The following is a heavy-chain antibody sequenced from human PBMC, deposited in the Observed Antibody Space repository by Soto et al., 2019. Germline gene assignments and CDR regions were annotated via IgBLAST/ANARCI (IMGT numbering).Heavy chain of an antibody. CDR3: ARHILTICGEVIIGNWFDP. CDR1: GSSISSSSYY. J-gene: IGHJ5*02. V-gene: IGHV4-39*01. D-gene: IGHD3-3*01. CDR2: IYYSGST. Sequence: PSETLSLTCTVSGSSISSSSYYWGWIRQPPGKGLEWIGSIYYSGSTYYNPSLKSRVTISVDTSKNQFPLKLSSVTAADTAMYYCARHILTICGEVIIGNWFDPWGQGTLVTVSS.